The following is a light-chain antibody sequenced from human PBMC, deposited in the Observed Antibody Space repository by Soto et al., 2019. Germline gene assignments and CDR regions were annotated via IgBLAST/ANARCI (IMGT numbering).Light chain of an antibody. V-gene: IGKV3-15*01. J-gene: IGKJ1*01. Sequence: ELVMTQSPSTLSVSPGERATLSCRASQSVSSNLAWYQQKPGQAHRLLIYGASTRATGIPARFSGSGSGTEFTLSISSLQCEDFAIYFCQQYNNWPPDRTFGQGTKVEIK. CDR3: QQYNNWPPDRT. CDR2: GAS. CDR1: QSVSSN.